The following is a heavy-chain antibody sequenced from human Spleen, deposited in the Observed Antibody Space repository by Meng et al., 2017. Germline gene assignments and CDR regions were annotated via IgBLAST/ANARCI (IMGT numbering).Heavy chain of an antibody. CDR1: GYSFTNYD. V-gene: IGHV1-18*01. CDR3: ARVQGYFDSYLDY. D-gene: IGHD3-9*01. CDR2: ITVYSGNT. Sequence: QVQVVQSGAEVKKPGASVKVSCKASGYSFTNYDLTWVRQAPGQGLELMGRITVYSGNTKYAQKVQERVTLTTDTSTTTAYMELRGLTSDDTAVYFCARVQGYFDSYLDYWGQGTLVTVSS. J-gene: IGHJ4*02.